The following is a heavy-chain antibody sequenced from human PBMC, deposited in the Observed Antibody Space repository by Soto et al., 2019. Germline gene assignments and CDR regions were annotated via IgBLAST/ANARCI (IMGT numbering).Heavy chain of an antibody. D-gene: IGHD1-7*01. CDR3: ARITGTTHDYYYGMDV. V-gene: IGHV1-69*01. CDR2: IIPIFGTA. Sequence: QVQLVQSGAEVRKPGSSVRVSCKASGGSFNRHTISWVRQAPGQGLEWMGGIIPIFGTANYAQKFQGRVTITADESTSTAYMELSSLRSEDTAVYYCARITGTTHDYYYGMDVWGQGTTVTVSS. CDR1: GGSFNRHT. J-gene: IGHJ6*02.